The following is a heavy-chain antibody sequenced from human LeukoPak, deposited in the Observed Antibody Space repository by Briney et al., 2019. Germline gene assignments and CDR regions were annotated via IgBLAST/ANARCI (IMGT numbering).Heavy chain of an antibody. J-gene: IGHJ4*02. CDR3: ARVPPGDYFDY. V-gene: IGHV3-30*19. D-gene: IGHD1-26*01. CDR1: GFTFSSYG. Sequence: GGSLRLSCAASGFTFSSYGMHWVRQAPGKGLEWVAVISYDGSNKYYADSVKGRFTISRDNSKNTLYLQMNSLRAEDTAVYYCARVPPGDYFDYWGQGTLVTVSS. CDR2: ISYDGSNK.